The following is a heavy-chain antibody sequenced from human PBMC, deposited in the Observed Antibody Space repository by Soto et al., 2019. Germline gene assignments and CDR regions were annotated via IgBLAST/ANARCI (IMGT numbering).Heavy chain of an antibody. CDR2: IRSKTDGGTT. V-gene: IGHV3-15*07. Sequence: EVQLVESGGGLVKPGGSLRLSCAAVGFSFSNSWMNWVRQAPGKGLEWVGRIRSKTDGGTTDYAAHVKGRFTISRDDSASTLYLQMDSLETEDTAVYYCATDTFGTEHLLSYDMDVWGLGTTVTVSS. D-gene: IGHD1-1*01. CDR1: GFSFSNSW. J-gene: IGHJ6*02. CDR3: ATDTFGTEHLLSYDMDV.